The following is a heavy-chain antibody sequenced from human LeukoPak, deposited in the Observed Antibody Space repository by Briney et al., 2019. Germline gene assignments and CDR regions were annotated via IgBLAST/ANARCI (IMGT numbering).Heavy chain of an antibody. J-gene: IGHJ4*02. CDR1: GGSIYTGDYY. D-gene: IGHD5/OR15-5a*01. CDR3: ARENIVSTRDFDC. V-gene: IGHV4-39*07. CDR2: LFYSGNM. Sequence: SEPLSLTCPVSGGSIYTGDYYWAWLRQPPGKGLAWIGSLFYSGNMYYSPSLKSRLTISVDTSKNHFSLNLNSVTAADTAVYYCARENIVSTRDFDCWGQGTLVTVSS.